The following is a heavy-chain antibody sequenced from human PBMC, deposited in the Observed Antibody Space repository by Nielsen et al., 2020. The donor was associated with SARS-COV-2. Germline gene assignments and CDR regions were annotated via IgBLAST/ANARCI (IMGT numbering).Heavy chain of an antibody. CDR3: ARVRTGAVAGTGVYYYYYYMDV. J-gene: IGHJ6*03. Sequence: GSLRLSCAVYGGSFSGYYWSWIRQPPGKGLEWIGEINHSGSTNYNPSLKSRVTISVDTSKNQFSLKLSSVTAADTAVYYCARVRTGAVAGTGVYYYYYYMDVWGKGTTVTVSS. D-gene: IGHD6-19*01. V-gene: IGHV4-34*01. CDR1: GGSFSGYY. CDR2: INHSGST.